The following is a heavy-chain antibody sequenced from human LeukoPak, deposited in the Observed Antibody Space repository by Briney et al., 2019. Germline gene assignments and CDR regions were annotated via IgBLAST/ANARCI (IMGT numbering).Heavy chain of an antibody. V-gene: IGHV3-23*01. CDR3: AKNLYSSGYYLFDC. Sequence: GGSLRLSCAASGFTFSSYAMSWVRQAPGKGLEWVSAISGSGGSKYHADSVKGRFTISRDNSKKTVYLQMNSLRAEDTAVYYCAKNLYSSGYYLFDCWGQGTLVTVSS. J-gene: IGHJ4*02. CDR1: GFTFSSYA. D-gene: IGHD3-22*01. CDR2: ISGSGGSK.